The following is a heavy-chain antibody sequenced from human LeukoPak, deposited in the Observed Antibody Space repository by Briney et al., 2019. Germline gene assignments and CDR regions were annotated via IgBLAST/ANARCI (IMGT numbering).Heavy chain of an antibody. CDR2: IYYPGGT. V-gene: IGHV4-39*02. Sequence: PSETLSLTCTVSGASIQSNGYYWDWIRQSPGKGLGWIGNIYYPGGTHYNPSLKSRVTMSLDTSKNHFSLKLSSVTAEDTAIYYCVSHTTTTNWFDPWGQGTLVTVSS. CDR1: GASIQSNGYY. CDR3: VSHTTTTNWFDP. J-gene: IGHJ5*02. D-gene: IGHD2/OR15-2a*01.